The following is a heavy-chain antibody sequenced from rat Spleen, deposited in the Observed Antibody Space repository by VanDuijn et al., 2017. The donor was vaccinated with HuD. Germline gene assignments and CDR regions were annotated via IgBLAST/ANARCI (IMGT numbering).Heavy chain of an antibody. J-gene: IGHJ2*01. CDR2: MWRGGST. CDR1: GFSLTSYN. CDR3: ARDDGGYSGPFDY. Sequence: QVQLMESGPGLVQPSETLSLTCTVSGFSLTSYNVHWVRQPPGKGLEWMGVMWRGGSTDYNSALKSRLSISRDTSKNQVFLKMNSLQSEDTTTYYCARDDGGYSGPFDYWGQGVMVTVSS. V-gene: IGHV2-45*01. D-gene: IGHD1-11*01.